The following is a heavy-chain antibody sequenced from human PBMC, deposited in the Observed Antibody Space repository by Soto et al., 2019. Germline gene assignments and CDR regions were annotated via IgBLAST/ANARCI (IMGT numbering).Heavy chain of an antibody. D-gene: IGHD5-18*01. CDR2: ISSSSSYI. Sequence: EVQLVESGGGLVKPGGPLSLPCAPSGFPFSTYSITWVRQPPGKGLEWVSSISSSSSYIYYADSVKGRFTISRDNAKNSLYLQMNSLRAEDTAVYYCARDQPGYSYGYGLGYWGQGTLVTVSS. V-gene: IGHV3-21*01. CDR3: ARDQPGYSYGYGLGY. J-gene: IGHJ4*02. CDR1: GFPFSTYS.